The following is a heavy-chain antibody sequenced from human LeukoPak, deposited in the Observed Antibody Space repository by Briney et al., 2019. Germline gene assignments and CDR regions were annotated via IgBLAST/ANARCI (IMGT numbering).Heavy chain of an antibody. D-gene: IGHD2-2*01. V-gene: IGHV4-39*07. CDR3: ARAGGCSSSSCDLDY. CDR2: IHHSGST. CDR1: GGSISSSSYY. Sequence: PSETLSLTCTVSGGSISSSSYYWGWIRQPPGKGLEWIGEIHHSGSTNYNPSLKSRLTISIDKSKNQFFVKLSSVTAADTAVYYCARAGGCSSSSCDLDYWGQGTLVTVSS. J-gene: IGHJ4*02.